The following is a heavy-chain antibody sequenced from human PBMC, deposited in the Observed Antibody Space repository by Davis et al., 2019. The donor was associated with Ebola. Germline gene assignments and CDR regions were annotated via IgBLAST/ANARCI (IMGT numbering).Heavy chain of an antibody. Sequence: SVKVSCKASGGTFSDSGISWVRQAPGQGLEWMEGIIPFFGTINYAQKFQGRVTITADKSTNTYYMDLSSLRFEDTAVYYCARMTATPRPNWFDPWGQGTLVTVSS. CDR3: ARMTATPRPNWFDP. J-gene: IGHJ5*02. CDR1: GGTFSDSG. CDR2: IIPFFGTI. V-gene: IGHV1-69*06. D-gene: IGHD2-21*02.